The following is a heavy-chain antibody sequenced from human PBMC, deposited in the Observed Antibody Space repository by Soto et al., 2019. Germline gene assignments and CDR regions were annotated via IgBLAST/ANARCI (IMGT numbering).Heavy chain of an antibody. V-gene: IGHV1-46*01. CDR2: INPSGGST. CDR3: ARGTLNYYDSSGYYYGMDV. CDR1: GYTFTSNY. J-gene: IGHJ6*02. D-gene: IGHD3-22*01. Sequence: ASVKVSCKASGYTFTSNYMHWVSQAAGQGLEWVGIINPSGGSTSYAQKFQGRVTMTRDTSTSTVYMELSSLRSEDTAVYYCARGTLNYYDSSGYYYGMDVWGQGTTVTVSS.